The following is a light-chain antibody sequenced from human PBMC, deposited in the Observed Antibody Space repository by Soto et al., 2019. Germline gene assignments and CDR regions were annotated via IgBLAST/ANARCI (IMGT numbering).Light chain of an antibody. CDR2: RNN. Sequence: QSVLTQPPSASGTPGQRVTISCSGSSSNIGSNYVYWYQQLPGTAPKLLIYRNNQRPSGVPDRFSGSKSGTSASLGISGLRSEDEADYYCAAWDDSLSGPVFGGGTQLTV. CDR1: SSNIGSNY. J-gene: IGLJ7*01. CDR3: AAWDDSLSGPV. V-gene: IGLV1-47*01.